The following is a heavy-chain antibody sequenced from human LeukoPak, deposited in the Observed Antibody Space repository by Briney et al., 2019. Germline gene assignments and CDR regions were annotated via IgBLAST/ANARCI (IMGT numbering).Heavy chain of an antibody. V-gene: IGHV3-11*01. CDR1: GFTFSDYN. D-gene: IGHD3-9*01. Sequence: GGSLRLSCAASGFTFSDYNMNWVRQAPGKGLEWVSYITNGGSTIHQADSVKGRSTISRDNAKKTLYLQMNSVRAEDTAVYYCARSIGLTGGGVDVWGQGTTVTVSS. CDR2: ITNGGSTI. CDR3: ARSIGLTGGGVDV. J-gene: IGHJ6*02.